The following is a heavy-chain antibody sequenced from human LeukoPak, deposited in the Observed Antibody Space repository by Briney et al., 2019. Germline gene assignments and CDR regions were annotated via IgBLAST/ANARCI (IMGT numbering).Heavy chain of an antibody. Sequence: SETLSLTCTVSGGSISNHYWSWIRQPPGKGLEWISYINYRGSTNYNPSLMSRVTLSVDTSKNQVSLKLRSVTAADTAVYYCARNSYYDTTGYSPDYWGQGTLVTVSS. V-gene: IGHV4-59*08. CDR1: GGSISNHY. D-gene: IGHD3-22*01. CDR2: INYRGST. J-gene: IGHJ4*02. CDR3: ARNSYYDTTGYSPDY.